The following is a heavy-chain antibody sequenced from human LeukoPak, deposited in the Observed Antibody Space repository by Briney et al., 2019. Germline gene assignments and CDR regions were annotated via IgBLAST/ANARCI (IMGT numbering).Heavy chain of an antibody. Sequence: PSESLSLTCIVSGGFINSYYWSWVRQPAGKGLQWIGHMYASGSTSYNPSLKSRVTISVDKSKNQVSLKLSSVTAADTAVYYCARDGPVGASDYFYYYMDVWGKGTTVTVSS. CDR3: ARDGPVGASDYFYYYMDV. CDR1: GGFINSYY. D-gene: IGHD1-26*01. J-gene: IGHJ6*03. V-gene: IGHV4-4*07. CDR2: MYASGST.